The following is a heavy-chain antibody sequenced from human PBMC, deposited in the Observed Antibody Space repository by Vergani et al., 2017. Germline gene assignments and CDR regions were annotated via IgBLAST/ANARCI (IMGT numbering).Heavy chain of an antibody. D-gene: IGHD3-10*01. J-gene: IGHJ4*02. Sequence: QVQLVESGGGVVQPGRSLRLSCAASGFTFSSYAMHWVRQAPGKGLEWVAVISYDGSNKYYADPVKGRFTISRDNYKITLYLQMNSLRAEYKAVYYCARDYYCSGSYYIPKNWGQGTLVTVSS. CDR2: ISYDGSNK. CDR3: ARDYYCSGSYYIPKN. CDR1: GFTFSSYA. V-gene: IGHV3-30-3*01.